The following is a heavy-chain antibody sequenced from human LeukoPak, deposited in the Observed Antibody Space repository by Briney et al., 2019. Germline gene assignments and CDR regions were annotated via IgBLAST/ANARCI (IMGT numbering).Heavy chain of an antibody. J-gene: IGHJ4*02. CDR3: ARAGIAAAGIFDY. V-gene: IGHV4-30-2*01. CDR1: GGSISSGGYY. CDR2: IYHSGST. D-gene: IGHD6-13*01. Sequence: PSETLSLTCTVSGGSISSGGYYWSWIRQPPGKGLEWIGYIYHSGSTYYNPSLKSRVTISVDRSKNQFSLKLSSVTAADTAVYYCARAGIAAAGIFDYWGQGTLVTVSS.